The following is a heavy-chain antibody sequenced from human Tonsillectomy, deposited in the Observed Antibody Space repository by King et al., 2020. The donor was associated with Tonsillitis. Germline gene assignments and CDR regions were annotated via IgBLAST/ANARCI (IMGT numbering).Heavy chain of an antibody. CDR1: GGSISSGNYY. J-gene: IGHJ6*03. CDR3: ARDQYDTSGYPYYYYYYMDV. CDR2: IYTSGST. D-gene: IGHD3-22*01. V-gene: IGHV4-61*02. Sequence: QLQESGPGLVKPSQTLSLTCTVSGGSISSGNYYWNWIRQPAGKGLEWIGRIYTSGSTNYNPSLKSRVSISVDTSKNQFSLKLSSVTAADTAVYYCARDQYDTSGYPYYYYYYMDVWGQGTLVTVSS.